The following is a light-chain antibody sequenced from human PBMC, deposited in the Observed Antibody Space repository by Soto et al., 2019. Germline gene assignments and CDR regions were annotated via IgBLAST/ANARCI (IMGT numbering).Light chain of an antibody. Sequence: EIVLTQSPGTPSLSPGERATLSRRASQSVSSSYLAWYQQKPGQAPRQLIYGASSRATGIPDRFSGSGSGTDFTLTITRLEPEDFAVYYCQHYRTSFGGGTRVEIK. V-gene: IGKV3-20*01. J-gene: IGKJ4*01. CDR1: QSVSSSY. CDR2: GAS. CDR3: QHYRTS.